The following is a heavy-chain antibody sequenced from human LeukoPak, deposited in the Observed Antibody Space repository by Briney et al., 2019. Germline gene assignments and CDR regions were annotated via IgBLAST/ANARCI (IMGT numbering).Heavy chain of an antibody. D-gene: IGHD5-24*01. V-gene: IGHV3-30*02. CDR3: AKDKMATTGIY. J-gene: IGHJ4*02. CDR2: TFYDESKK. Sequence: GGSLRLSCAASGFNFSNHGMHWVRQTPGKGLEWVAFTFYDESKKYYADSVKGRFTISRDNSKNTLYLQMNSLRAEDTALYYCAKDKMATTGIYWGQGTLVTVSS. CDR1: GFNFSNHG.